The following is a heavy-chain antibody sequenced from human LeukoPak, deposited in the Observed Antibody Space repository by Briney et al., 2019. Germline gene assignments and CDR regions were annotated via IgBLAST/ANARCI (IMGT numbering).Heavy chain of an antibody. J-gene: IGHJ5*02. V-gene: IGHV4-39*01. D-gene: IGHD3-9*01. Sequence: TSETLSLTCTVSGGSISSSSYYWGWIRQPPGKGLEWIGSIYYSGSTYYNPSLKSRVTISVDTSKNQFSLKLSSVTAADTAVYYCARQQLIRYFDWLPPPAYNWFDPWGQGTLVTVSS. CDR3: ARQQLIRYFDWLPPPAYNWFDP. CDR1: GGSISSSSYY. CDR2: IYYSGST.